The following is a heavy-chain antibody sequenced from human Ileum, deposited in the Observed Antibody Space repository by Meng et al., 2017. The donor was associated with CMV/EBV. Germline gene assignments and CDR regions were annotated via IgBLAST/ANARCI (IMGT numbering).Heavy chain of an antibody. CDR2: IYWDEDK. D-gene: IGHD3-16*01. Sequence: QITLKESGPTLVKPTQTLTLTSTFSGFSFSTRGVGVGWIRQPPGKALEWLALIYWDEDKGYSPSLKRRLTITKDTSKNQVVLTMTNVDPVDTATYFCARSLYYSSYYFDYWGQGTLVTVSS. V-gene: IGHV2-5*02. CDR1: GFSFSTRGVG. J-gene: IGHJ4*02. CDR3: ARSLYYSSYYFDY.